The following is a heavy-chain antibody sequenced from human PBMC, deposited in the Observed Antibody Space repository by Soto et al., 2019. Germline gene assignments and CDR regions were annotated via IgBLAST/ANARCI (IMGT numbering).Heavy chain of an antibody. CDR3: ARGRGYYYYMDV. Sequence: PGGSLRLSCAASGFTFSDYYMSWIRQAPGKGLEWVSYISYSGSTIYYADSVEGRFTISRDNAKNSLYLQMNSLGAEDTAVYYCARGRGYYYYMDVWGKGTTVTVSS. CDR2: ISYSGSTI. CDR1: GFTFSDYY. V-gene: IGHV3-11*01. J-gene: IGHJ6*03.